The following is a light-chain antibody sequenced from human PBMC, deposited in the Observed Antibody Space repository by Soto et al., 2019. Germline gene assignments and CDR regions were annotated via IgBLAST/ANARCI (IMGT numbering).Light chain of an antibody. Sequence: DIVMTQSPSTLSVSPVERATLSCRASQSVSSNLAWYQQKPGQAPRLLIYGASTRATGIPGRFSGSGTGTDFTLTISSLQSEDFAVYYCQQYIDWPPYTFGQGTKV. CDR2: GAS. J-gene: IGKJ2*01. CDR1: QSVSSN. V-gene: IGKV3-15*01. CDR3: QQYIDWPPYT.